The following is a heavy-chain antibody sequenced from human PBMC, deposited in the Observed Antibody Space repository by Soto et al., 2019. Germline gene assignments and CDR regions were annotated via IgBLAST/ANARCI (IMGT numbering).Heavy chain of an antibody. CDR1: GYSFTGYY. J-gene: IGHJ6*02. V-gene: IGHV1-2*02. Sequence: ASVTVSCKASGYSFTGYYTPWVRQAPGQRREWMGWINPNSGATNYAPKLEGRVTMTWDTSISTAYMELSRLRLDDTAVYYCAQKNSYDSSGYYPERYGIDCWGQETPVT. CDR3: AQKNSYDSSGYYPERYGIDC. CDR2: INPNSGAT. D-gene: IGHD3-22*01.